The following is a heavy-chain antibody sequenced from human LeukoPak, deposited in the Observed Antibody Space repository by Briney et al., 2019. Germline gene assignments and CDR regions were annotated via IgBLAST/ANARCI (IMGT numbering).Heavy chain of an antibody. J-gene: IGHJ3*02. CDR1: GGTFSSYA. Sequence: SVKVSCKASGGTFSSYAISWVRQAPGQGLEWMGRIIPIFGTANYAQKFQGRVTITTDESTSTAYMELSSLRSEDTAVYYCAREYCSGGSCYCRAFDIWGQGTMVTVSS. CDR2: IIPIFGTA. CDR3: AREYCSGGSCYCRAFDI. D-gene: IGHD2-15*01. V-gene: IGHV1-69*05.